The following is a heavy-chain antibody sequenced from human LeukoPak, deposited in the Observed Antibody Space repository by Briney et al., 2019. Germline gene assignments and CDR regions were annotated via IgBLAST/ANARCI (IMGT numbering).Heavy chain of an antibody. J-gene: IGHJ3*02. CDR1: GGSISSSSYY. D-gene: IGHD1-26*01. CDR2: IYYSGST. Sequence: SETLSLTCTVSGGSISSSSYYWGWIRQPPGKGLEWIGSIYYSGSTYYNPSLKSRGTISVDTSKNQFSLKLSSVTAADTAVYYCAMGATSAFDIWGQGTMVTVSS. V-gene: IGHV4-39*07. CDR3: AMGATSAFDI.